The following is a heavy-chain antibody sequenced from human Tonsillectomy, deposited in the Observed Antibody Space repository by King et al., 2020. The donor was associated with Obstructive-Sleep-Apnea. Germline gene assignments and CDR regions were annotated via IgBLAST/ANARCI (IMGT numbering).Heavy chain of an antibody. J-gene: IGHJ2*01. CDR2: ITSNSRTR. CDR1: GFTFSSYS. V-gene: IGHV3-48*02. D-gene: IGHD4-17*01. CDR3: ARLVDDYGDYVNWFFDL. Sequence: VQLVESGGGLVQPGGPMRLSCVASGFTFSSYSVNWVRQVPGKGLEWVAHITSNSRTRFYADSLKGRFTISRDNAKNSLFLQMSSLRDEDSAVYYCARLVDDYGDYVNWFFDLWGRGTLVTVSS.